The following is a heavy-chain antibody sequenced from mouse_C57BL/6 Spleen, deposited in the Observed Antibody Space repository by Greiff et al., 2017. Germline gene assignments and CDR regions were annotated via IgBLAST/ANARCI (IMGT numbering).Heavy chain of an antibody. Sequence: VQLQQSVAELVRPGASVKLSCTASGFNIKNTYMHWVKQRPEQGLEWIGRIDPANGNTKYAPKFQGKGTITADTASNTAYLQLSSLTSEDTAIYYCARDCITTVVANAMDYWGQGTSVTVSS. CDR2: IDPANGNT. D-gene: IGHD1-1*01. V-gene: IGHV14-3*01. CDR1: GFNIKNTY. CDR3: ARDCITTVVANAMDY. J-gene: IGHJ4*01.